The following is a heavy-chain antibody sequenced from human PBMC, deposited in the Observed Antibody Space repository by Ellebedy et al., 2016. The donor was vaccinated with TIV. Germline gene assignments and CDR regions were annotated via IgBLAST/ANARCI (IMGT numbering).Heavy chain of an antibody. D-gene: IGHD3-10*01. Sequence: SETLSLXCTVSGGSVSSGSYYWSWIRQPPGKGLEWIGYIYYSGSTNYNPSLKSRVTISVDTSKNQFSLKLSSVTAADTAVYYCASGTYYFRYYFDYWGQGTLVTVSS. V-gene: IGHV4-61*01. CDR2: IYYSGST. CDR3: ASGTYYFRYYFDY. J-gene: IGHJ4*02. CDR1: GGSVSSGSYY.